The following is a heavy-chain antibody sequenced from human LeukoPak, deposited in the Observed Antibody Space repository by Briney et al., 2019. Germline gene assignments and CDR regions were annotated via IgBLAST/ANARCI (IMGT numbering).Heavy chain of an antibody. CDR2: LSWNSGSI. CDR3: AKGSVPNLIGAGFQGADY. D-gene: IGHD4/OR15-4a*01. Sequence: PGRTLRLSCAASGHTSDDYAMHWVRQASGKGLEWVSGLSWNSGSIGYADYVKGRFTISRDNAKNSLYLQMNSLRAEDTALYYCAKGSVPNLIGAGFQGADYWGQGTLVTVSS. CDR1: GHTSDDYA. V-gene: IGHV3-9*02. J-gene: IGHJ4*02.